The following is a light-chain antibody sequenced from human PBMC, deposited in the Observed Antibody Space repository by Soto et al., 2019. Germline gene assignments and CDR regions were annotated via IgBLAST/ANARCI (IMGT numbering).Light chain of an antibody. CDR3: QQCSNWVS. CDR2: GAS. V-gene: IGKV3-11*01. J-gene: IGKJ4*01. Sequence: ENVLTQSPGTLSLSPGERATLSCRASQTVSSYLTWYQQRPGQAPRLLIYGASKRATGIPDRFSGSGSGTDFTLTISRLEPEDFALYYCQQCSNWVSFGGGTKVDIK. CDR1: QTVSSY.